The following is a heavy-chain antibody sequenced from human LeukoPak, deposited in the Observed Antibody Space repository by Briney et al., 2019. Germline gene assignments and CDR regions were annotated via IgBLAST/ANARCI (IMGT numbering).Heavy chain of an antibody. V-gene: IGHV4-59*08. CDR3: ARAGSSWYHPVDY. CDR2: TYYRGST. J-gene: IGHJ4*02. CDR1: GGSISSYY. Sequence: SETLSLTCTVSGGSISSYYWSWIRQPPGTGLEWIGYTYYRGSTNYNPSLKSRVTISVDTSKNQFSLKLSSVTAADTAVYYCARAGSSWYHPVDYWGQGTLVTVSS. D-gene: IGHD6-13*01.